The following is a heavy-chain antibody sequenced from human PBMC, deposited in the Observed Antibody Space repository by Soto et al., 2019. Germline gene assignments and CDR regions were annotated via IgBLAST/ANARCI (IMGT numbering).Heavy chain of an antibody. J-gene: IGHJ4*02. CDR3: ARGSLYYYDSSGYYD. CDR1: GFTFSSYE. V-gene: IGHV3-48*03. D-gene: IGHD3-22*01. Sequence: GGSLRLSCAASGFTFSSYEMNWVRQAPGKGLEWVSYISSSGSTIYYADSVKGRFTISRDNAKNSLYLQMNSLRAEDTAVYYCARGSLYYYDSSGYYDWGQGTLVTVSS. CDR2: ISSSGSTI.